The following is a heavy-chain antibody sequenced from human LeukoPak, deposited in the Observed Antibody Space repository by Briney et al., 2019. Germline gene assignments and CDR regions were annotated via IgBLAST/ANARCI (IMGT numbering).Heavy chain of an antibody. Sequence: SETLSLTCAVYGGSFRGYYWSWLRQPPGKGLEWLGEMNHSGSTNYNPSLKSRVTISVDTSKNQFSLKLSSVTAADTAVYYCAKNRTGLLWFGELNGHFDYWGQGTLVTVSS. CDR1: GGSFRGYY. V-gene: IGHV4-34*01. CDR2: MNHSGST. CDR3: AKNRTGLLWFGELNGHFDY. J-gene: IGHJ4*02. D-gene: IGHD3-10*01.